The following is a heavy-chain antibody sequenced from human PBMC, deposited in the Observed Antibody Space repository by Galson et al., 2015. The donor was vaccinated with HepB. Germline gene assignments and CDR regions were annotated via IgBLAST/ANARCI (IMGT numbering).Heavy chain of an antibody. CDR1: GFTFSSYA. CDR2: ISYDGSNK. CDR3: ARDHRYCSGGSCYPQDYYYYGMDV. Sequence: SLRLSCAASGFTFSSYAMHWVRQAPGKGLEWVAVISYDGSNKYYADSVKGRFTISRDNSKNTLYLQMNSLRAEDTAVYYCARDHRYCSGGSCYPQDYYYYGMDVWGQGTTVTVSS. D-gene: IGHD2-15*01. J-gene: IGHJ6*02. V-gene: IGHV3-30-3*01.